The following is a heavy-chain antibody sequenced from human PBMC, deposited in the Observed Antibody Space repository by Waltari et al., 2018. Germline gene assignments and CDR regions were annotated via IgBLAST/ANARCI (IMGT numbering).Heavy chain of an antibody. V-gene: IGHV4-59*01. Sequence: QVQLQESGPGLVKPSETLSLTCTVSGGPISSYYWSWIRQPPGKGLEWIGYIYYSGSTNYNPSLKSRVTISVDTSKNQFSLKLSSVTTADTAVYYCASLSGGYFDYWGQGTLVTVSS. J-gene: IGHJ4*02. CDR3: ASLSGGYFDY. CDR2: IYYSGST. CDR1: GGPISSYY.